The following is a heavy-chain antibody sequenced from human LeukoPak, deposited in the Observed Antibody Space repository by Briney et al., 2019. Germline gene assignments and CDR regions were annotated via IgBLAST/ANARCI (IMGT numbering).Heavy chain of an antibody. Sequence: GGTLRLSCAASGLTFINFGMTWVRQAPGKGLEWVSAISGSAVITFYADSVKGRFTISRDNSKNTLYLQMNGLRAEDTAVYYCAKDGIAVAGLGYWGQGTLVTVSS. CDR3: AKDGIAVAGLGY. D-gene: IGHD6-19*01. J-gene: IGHJ4*02. CDR1: GLTFINFG. V-gene: IGHV3-23*01. CDR2: ISGSAVIT.